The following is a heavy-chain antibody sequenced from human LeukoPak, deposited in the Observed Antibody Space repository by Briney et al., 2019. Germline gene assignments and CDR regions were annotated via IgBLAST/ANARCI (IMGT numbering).Heavy chain of an antibody. D-gene: IGHD6-6*01. V-gene: IGHV3-9*01. J-gene: IGHJ4*02. CDR3: AKSEPLVPSPFDY. Sequence: QPGVSLRLPCAASGFTLYDYAMHWVRHAPGKGLEWVSGISWNSGSIGYADSVKGRFTISRDNAKNSLYLQMNSLRAEDTALYYCAKSEPLVPSPFDYWGQGTLVTVSS. CDR1: GFTLYDYA. CDR2: ISWNSGSI.